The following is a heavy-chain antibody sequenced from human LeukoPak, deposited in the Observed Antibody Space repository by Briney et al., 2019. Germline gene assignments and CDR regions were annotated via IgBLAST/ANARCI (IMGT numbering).Heavy chain of an antibody. Sequence: PGGYLRLSCAASGFTFSSYAMSWVRQAPGKGLEWVSAISGSGGSTYYADSVKGRFTISRDNSKNTLYLQMNSLRAEDTAVYYCAKDQGDDILTGLDYWGQGTLVTVSS. V-gene: IGHV3-23*01. J-gene: IGHJ4*02. CDR2: ISGSGGST. CDR1: GFTFSSYA. CDR3: AKDQGDDILTGLDY. D-gene: IGHD3-9*01.